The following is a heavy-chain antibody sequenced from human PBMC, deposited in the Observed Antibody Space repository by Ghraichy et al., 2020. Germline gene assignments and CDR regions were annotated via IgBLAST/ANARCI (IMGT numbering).Heavy chain of an antibody. Sequence: GGSLRLSCAASGFTFNNYAMSWVRQAPGKGLEWVSLNTVSGGRTSYADSVKGRFTISLDPSKTTMYLQMNSLRAEDTAKYYCAKTTAVHYYYGLDVWGQGTMVTVSS. D-gene: IGHD2-2*01. V-gene: IGHV3-23*01. CDR3: AKTTAVHYYYGLDV. CDR1: GFTFNNYA. CDR2: NTVSGGRT. J-gene: IGHJ6*02.